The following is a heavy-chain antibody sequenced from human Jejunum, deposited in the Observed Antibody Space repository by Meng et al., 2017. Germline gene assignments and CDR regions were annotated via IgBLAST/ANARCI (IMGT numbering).Heavy chain of an antibody. V-gene: IGHV4-4*02. CDR1: GGFINTNVW. CDR3: ARVRDCSTVSCESGIDP. Sequence: QGQLQGAGPGLVKPSGTLSLTCAVSGGFINTNVWWGWIRQPPGKGLEGIGEIYHTGSTNYNPSLKSRVTITVDKSKNQLSLRLNSVTAADTALYYCARVRDCSTVSCESGIDPWGQGTLVTVSS. CDR2: IYHTGST. D-gene: IGHD2-15*01. J-gene: IGHJ5*02.